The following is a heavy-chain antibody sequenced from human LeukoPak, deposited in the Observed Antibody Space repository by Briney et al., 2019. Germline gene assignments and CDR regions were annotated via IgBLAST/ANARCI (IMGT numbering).Heavy chain of an antibody. CDR3: AGSSGYYTADAFDI. Sequence: GGSLRLSCAASGFTFSSYEMNWVRQAPGKGLEWVSYISSSGSTIYYADSVKGRFTISRDNSKNTLYLQMNSLRAEDTAVYYCAGSSGYYTADAFDIWGQGTMVTVSS. CDR1: GFTFSSYE. V-gene: IGHV3-48*03. D-gene: IGHD3-22*01. J-gene: IGHJ3*02. CDR2: ISSSGSTI.